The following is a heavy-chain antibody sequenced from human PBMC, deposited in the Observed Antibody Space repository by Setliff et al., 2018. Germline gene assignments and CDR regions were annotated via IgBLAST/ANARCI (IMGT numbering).Heavy chain of an antibody. CDR3: AKGGTHESDY. D-gene: IGHD3-16*01. V-gene: IGHV3-48*01. CDR1: GFTFSNYG. Sequence: GGSLRLSCAASGFTFSNYGMTWVRQAPGKGLEWISYISTSGSTIYYADSVKGRFTISRDNSKNTLYLQMNSLRAEDTAVYYCAKGGTHESDYWGQGTLVTVSS. CDR2: ISTSGSTI. J-gene: IGHJ4*02.